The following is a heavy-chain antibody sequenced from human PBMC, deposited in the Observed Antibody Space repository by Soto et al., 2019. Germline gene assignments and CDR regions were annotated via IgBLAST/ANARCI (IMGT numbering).Heavy chain of an antibody. D-gene: IGHD1-20*01. V-gene: IGHV3-48*03. J-gene: IGHJ4*02. Sequence: PGGSLRLSCAASGFSFSTSEMNWVRQAPGKGLEWISYISSSGDTIYYADSVKGRFTISRDNPKNSLYLQMSSLSVEDTAVYYCASLGLANWNLPPRPYWGQGTLVTVSS. CDR1: GFSFSTSE. CDR3: ASLGLANWNLPPRPY. CDR2: ISSSGDTI.